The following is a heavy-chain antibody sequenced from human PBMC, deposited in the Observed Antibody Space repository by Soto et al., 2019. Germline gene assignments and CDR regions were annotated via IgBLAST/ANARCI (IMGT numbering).Heavy chain of an antibody. CDR1: GGSISSVNW. CDR3: ATRQAAGVWFGSELDDY. CDR2: VHHSGRT. V-gene: IGHV4-4*02. D-gene: IGHD3-10*01. Sequence: QVQLQESVPGLVKPSGTLSLTCTVSGGSISSVNWWSLVRQPPGKGLEWIGKVHHSGRTNYNPSLKGRVHISVDESKSQSALQLHSVTAAATAVYYCATRQAAGVWFGSELDDYCGQGNLVTVSS. J-gene: IGHJ4*02.